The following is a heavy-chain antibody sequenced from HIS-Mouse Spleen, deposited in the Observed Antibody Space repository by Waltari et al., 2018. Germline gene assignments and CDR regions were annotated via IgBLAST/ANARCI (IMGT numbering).Heavy chain of an antibody. CDR1: GGSISSSSYY. Sequence: QLQLQESGPGLVKPSETLSLTCPVPGGSISSSSYYWGWIRQPPGKGLEWIGSIYYRGSTYYNPSLKSRVTISVDTSKNQFSLKLSSVTAADTAVYYCAREIPYSSSWYDWYFDLWGRGTLVTVSS. D-gene: IGHD6-13*01. V-gene: IGHV4-39*07. CDR2: IYYRGST. CDR3: AREIPYSSSWYDWYFDL. J-gene: IGHJ2*01.